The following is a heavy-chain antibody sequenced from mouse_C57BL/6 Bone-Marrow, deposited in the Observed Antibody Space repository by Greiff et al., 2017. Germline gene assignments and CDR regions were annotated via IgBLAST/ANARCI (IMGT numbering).Heavy chain of an antibody. Sequence: EVKLMESGPGMVKPSQSLSLTCTVTGYSITSGYDWHWIRHFPGNKLEWMGYISYSGSTTYNPSLKSRISITHDPSKNHFFLKLNSVTTEDTATYYCARGDYDVPFAYWGQGTLVTVSA. D-gene: IGHD2-4*01. V-gene: IGHV3-1*01. CDR3: ARGDYDVPFAY. CDR1: GYSITSGYD. J-gene: IGHJ3*01. CDR2: ISYSGST.